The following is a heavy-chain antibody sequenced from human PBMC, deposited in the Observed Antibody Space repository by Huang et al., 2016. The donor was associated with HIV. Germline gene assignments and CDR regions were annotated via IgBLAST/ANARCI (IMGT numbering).Heavy chain of an antibody. Sequence: VKLVESGGGVVQPGKSLTLSCAASGVTFSDYAILWGRRAAGMGRGWVEGSLNANRNKDIKDSGKGRFALSRDNAKNTAFLQMNGLRPEDTAVYFCAKDSLRQNSNIYNFDSWGQGTLVVVSS. CDR1: GVTFSDYA. J-gene: IGHJ4*02. V-gene: IGHV3-30*18. CDR2: SLNANRNK. CDR3: AKDSLRQNSNIYNFDS. D-gene: IGHD4-4*01.